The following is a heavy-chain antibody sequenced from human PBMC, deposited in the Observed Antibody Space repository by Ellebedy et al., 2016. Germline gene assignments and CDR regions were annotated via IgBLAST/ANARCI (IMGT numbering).Heavy chain of an antibody. CDR2: IWNDGSSK. Sequence: GGSLRLXCAASGLTFSRYGMHWVRQAPGKGLEWVAVIWNDGSSKFYADSVKGRFTVSRDNSKNTLYLQMNSLRAEDTAVYYCARDRDSGSWSRYFQHWGQGTLVTVSS. V-gene: IGHV3-33*08. J-gene: IGHJ1*01. CDR3: ARDRDSGSWSRYFQH. CDR1: GLTFSRYG. D-gene: IGHD6-13*01.